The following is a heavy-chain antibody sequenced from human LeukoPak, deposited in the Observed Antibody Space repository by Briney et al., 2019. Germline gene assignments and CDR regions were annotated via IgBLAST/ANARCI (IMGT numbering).Heavy chain of an antibody. Sequence: PGGSLRLSCAASGFTFSSYAMSWVRQAPGKGLEWVSAISGSGGSTYYADSVKGRFTVSRDTSKNTLYLQMNSLRAEDTAVYYCAKDPLNTVMVSPTFDYWGQGTLVTVSS. CDR3: AKDPLNTVMVSPTFDY. CDR1: GFTFSSYA. D-gene: IGHD5-18*01. CDR2: ISGSGGST. V-gene: IGHV3-23*01. J-gene: IGHJ4*02.